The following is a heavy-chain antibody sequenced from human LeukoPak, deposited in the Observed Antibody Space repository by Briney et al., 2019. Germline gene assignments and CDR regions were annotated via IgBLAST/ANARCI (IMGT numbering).Heavy chain of an antibody. Sequence: GRSLRPSCAASGFTFSSYAMHWVRQAPGKGLEWVAVISCDGSNKYYADSVKGRFTISRDNSKNTLYLQMNSLRAEDTAVYYCARDPWGYGPGAFDIWGQGTMVTVSS. D-gene: IGHD3-16*01. CDR2: ISCDGSNK. CDR3: ARDPWGYGPGAFDI. J-gene: IGHJ3*02. V-gene: IGHV3-30-3*01. CDR1: GFTFSSYA.